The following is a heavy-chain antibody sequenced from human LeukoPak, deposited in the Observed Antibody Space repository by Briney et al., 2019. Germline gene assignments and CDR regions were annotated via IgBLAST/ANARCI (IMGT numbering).Heavy chain of an antibody. D-gene: IGHD6-13*01. Sequence: GGSLRLSXAASGFTFSSYEMNWVRQAPGKGLEWVSYISSSGSTIYYADSVKGRFTISRDNAKNSLYLQMNSLRAEDTAVYYCARDLTAAAVSGSYYFDYWGQGTLVTVSS. J-gene: IGHJ4*02. V-gene: IGHV3-48*03. CDR2: ISSSGSTI. CDR3: ARDLTAAAVSGSYYFDY. CDR1: GFTFSSYE.